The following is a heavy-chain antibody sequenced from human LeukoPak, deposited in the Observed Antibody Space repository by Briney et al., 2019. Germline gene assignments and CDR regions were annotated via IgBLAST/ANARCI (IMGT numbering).Heavy chain of an antibody. CDR1: GVSISSYY. CDR3: ARERLGYYDRSGLDY. CDR2: IYYSGST. J-gene: IGHJ4*02. D-gene: IGHD3-22*01. Sequence: VKPSETPSLTCPVSGVSISSYYWDWIRPPPGEGPAGVWYIYYSGSTNYNPSLKSRVTTSVDTSKNQFSLKLSSVTAADTAVYYCARERLGYYDRSGLDYWGQGTLVTVSS. V-gene: IGHV4-59*01.